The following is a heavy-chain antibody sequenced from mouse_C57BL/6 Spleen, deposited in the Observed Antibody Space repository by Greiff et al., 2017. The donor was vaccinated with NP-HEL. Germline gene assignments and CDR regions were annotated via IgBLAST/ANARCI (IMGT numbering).Heavy chain of an antibody. Sequence: QVQLQQPGAELVMPGASVKLSCKASGYTFTSYWMHWVKQRPGQGLEWIGEIDPSDSYTNYNQKFKGKSTLTVDKSSSTAYMQLSSLTSEDSAVYYCAKPPYYYGSSYWYFDVWGTGTTFTVSS. D-gene: IGHD1-1*01. J-gene: IGHJ1*03. CDR1: GYTFTSYW. V-gene: IGHV1-69*01. CDR2: IDPSDSYT. CDR3: AKPPYYYGSSYWYFDV.